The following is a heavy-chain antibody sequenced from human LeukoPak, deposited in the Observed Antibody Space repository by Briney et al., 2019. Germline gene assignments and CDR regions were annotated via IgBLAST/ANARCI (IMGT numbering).Heavy chain of an antibody. Sequence: SETLSLTCTVSGGSISSHYWSWLRQPPGKGLEWIGYIYYSGSTNYNPSLKSRVTISVDTSKNQFSLKLSSVTAADTAVYYCARDYVAARPSFNWGQGTLVTVSS. CDR1: GGSISSHY. CDR3: ARDYVAARPSFN. CDR2: IYYSGST. D-gene: IGHD6-6*01. J-gene: IGHJ4*02. V-gene: IGHV4-59*11.